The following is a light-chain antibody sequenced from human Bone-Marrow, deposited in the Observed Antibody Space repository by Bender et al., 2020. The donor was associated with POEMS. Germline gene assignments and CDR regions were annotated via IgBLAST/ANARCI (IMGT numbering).Light chain of an antibody. V-gene: IGLV3-1*01. CDR1: DLGDKY. CDR3: QAWDTYSVI. CDR2: QDT. J-gene: IGLJ2*01. Sequence: SYEVTQPPSVSVSPGQTASITCSGDDLGDKYVAWYQQKPGQSPVLVIYQDTKRPSGIPERFSGSHSGNTATLTISGTQAMDEADYYWQAWDTYSVIFGGGTKLTVL.